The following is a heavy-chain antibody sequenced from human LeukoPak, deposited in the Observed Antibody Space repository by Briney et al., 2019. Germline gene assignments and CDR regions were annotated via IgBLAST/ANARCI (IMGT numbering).Heavy chain of an antibody. D-gene: IGHD6-25*01. CDR2: IGTAGDT. V-gene: IGHV3-13*01. CDR3: AKDSRYYYYYMDV. Sequence: GGSLRLSCAASGFTFSNYDMHWVRQVTGKGLEWISSIGTAGDTYNPGSVKGRFTISRENAKNSPYLQMNSLRAEDTAVYYCAKDSRYYYYYMDVWGKGTTVTVSS. J-gene: IGHJ6*03. CDR1: GFTFSNYD.